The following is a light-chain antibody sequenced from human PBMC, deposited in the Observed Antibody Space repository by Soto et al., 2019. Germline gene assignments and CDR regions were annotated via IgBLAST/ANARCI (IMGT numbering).Light chain of an antibody. CDR2: DVS. CDR1: SSDVGGYNY. V-gene: IGLV2-14*01. CDR3: SSYRSSRTGV. Sequence: QSVLTQPASVSGSPGQSITISCTGTSSDVGGYNYVSWYQQHPGKAPKLMIYDVSNRPSGVSNRFSGSKYGNTASLTISGLQAEDEADYYCSSYRSSRTGVFGGGTKLTVL. J-gene: IGLJ2*01.